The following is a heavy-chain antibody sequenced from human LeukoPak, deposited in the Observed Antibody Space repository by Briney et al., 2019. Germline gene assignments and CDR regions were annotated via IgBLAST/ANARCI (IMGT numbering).Heavy chain of an antibody. CDR2: IYYSGST. CDR3: ASYLGRSGGSLTLDY. D-gene: IGHD2-15*01. J-gene: IGHJ4*02. CDR1: GGSISSYY. Sequence: SETLSLTCTVSGGSISSYYWNWIRQPPGKGLEWIGYIYYSGSTYYNPSLKSRVTISVDTSKNQFSLKLSSVTAADTAVYYCASYLGRSGGSLTLDYWGQGTLVTVSS. V-gene: IGHV4-59*12.